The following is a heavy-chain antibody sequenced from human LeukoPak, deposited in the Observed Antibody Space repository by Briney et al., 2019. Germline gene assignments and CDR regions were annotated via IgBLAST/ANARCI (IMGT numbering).Heavy chain of an antibody. Sequence: SETLSLTCTVSGGSISSYYWSWIRQPPGKGLEWIGYIYYSGSTNYNPSLKSRVTISVDTSKNQFSPKLSSVTAADTAVYYCARGVYNFFDYWGQGTLVTVSS. J-gene: IGHJ4*02. CDR1: GGSISSYY. CDR2: IYYSGST. D-gene: IGHD5-24*01. V-gene: IGHV4-59*01. CDR3: ARGVYNFFDY.